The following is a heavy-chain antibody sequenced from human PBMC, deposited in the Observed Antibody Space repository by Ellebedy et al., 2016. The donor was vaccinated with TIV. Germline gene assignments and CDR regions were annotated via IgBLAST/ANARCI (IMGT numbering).Heavy chain of an antibody. CDR1: GDSVSTDIG. V-gene: IGHV6-1*01. Sequence: SQTLSLTCVISGDSVSTDIGWNWIRQSPSRGLEWLGRTYYRSKWNNDYAVSLKSRMTINPDTSKNLFSLQLNSVTPEDTAVYYCARGWFGSGMGVWGQGTTVTVSS. J-gene: IGHJ6*02. D-gene: IGHD3-16*01. CDR3: ARGWFGSGMGV. CDR2: TYYRSKWNN.